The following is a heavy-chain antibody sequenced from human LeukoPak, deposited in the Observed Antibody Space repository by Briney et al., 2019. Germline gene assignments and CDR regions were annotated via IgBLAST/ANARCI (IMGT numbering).Heavy chain of an antibody. CDR3: ARDSSLYTWRDFDAFDI. J-gene: IGHJ3*02. Sequence: GGSLRLSCAGSGFTFSIYSVHWVRQSPGKGLEWVGVMSYDGGNEYYADSVKGRFTISRDTSKNTLYLQMNNLRPEDTAVYYCARDSSLYTWRDFDAFDIWGQGTMATVSS. V-gene: IGHV3-30*04. CDR2: MSYDGGNE. D-gene: IGHD3-16*02. CDR1: GFTFSIYS.